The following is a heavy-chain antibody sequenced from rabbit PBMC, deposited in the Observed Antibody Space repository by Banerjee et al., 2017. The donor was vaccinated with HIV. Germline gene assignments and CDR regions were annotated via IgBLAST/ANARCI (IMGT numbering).Heavy chain of an antibody. D-gene: IGHD6-1*01. CDR2: IDPVFTST. CDR3: ARDQAGYGGYAYGAYYFNL. Sequence: QLKETGGGLVQPGGSLKLSCKASEFDLSRYYMSWVRQAPGKGLEWIGYIDPVFTSTYASWVNGRFTISSHNAQNTLYLQLNSLTAADTATYFCARDQAGYGGYAYGAYYFNLWGQGTLVTVS. CDR1: EFDLSRYY. J-gene: IGHJ4*01. V-gene: IGHV1S7*01.